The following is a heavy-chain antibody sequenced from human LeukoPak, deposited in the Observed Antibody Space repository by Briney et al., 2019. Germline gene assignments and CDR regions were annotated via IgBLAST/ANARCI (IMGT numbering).Heavy chain of an antibody. Sequence: SETLSLTCTVFSDSDTGYFLNWVQQPPGKGLEWIGHIYKIGTTNYNPSLKSRLTISADTSKNQFSLQLRSVTAADTAVYYCVIGVGWQPDYWGQGALVTVSS. CDR3: VIGVGWQPDY. CDR2: IYKIGTT. D-gene: IGHD2-15*01. V-gene: IGHV4-59*02. J-gene: IGHJ4*02. CDR1: SDSDTGYF.